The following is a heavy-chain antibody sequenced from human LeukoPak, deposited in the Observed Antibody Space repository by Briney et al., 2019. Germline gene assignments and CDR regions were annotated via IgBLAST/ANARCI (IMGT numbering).Heavy chain of an antibody. CDR3: AREAWNYAENNWFDP. D-gene: IGHD1-7*01. Sequence: GSLRLSCGASGFTLSVYYMNWIRQPPGKQLEWIGYIYYSGSTNYNPSLKSRVTISVDTSKNQFSLKLRSVTAADTAVYYCAREAWNYAENNWFDPWGQGTLVTVSS. CDR1: GFTLSVYY. V-gene: IGHV4-59*01. J-gene: IGHJ5*02. CDR2: IYYSGST.